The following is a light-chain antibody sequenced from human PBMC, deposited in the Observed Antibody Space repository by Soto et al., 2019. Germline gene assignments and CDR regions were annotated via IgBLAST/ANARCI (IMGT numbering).Light chain of an antibody. Sequence: EIVLTQSPATLSLSPGERATLSCGASQSGSSSYLAWYQQKPGLAPRLLIYDASSRATGIPDRFSGSGSGTDFTLTISRLEPEDFAVYYCQQYCSSPATFGQGTRMEI. CDR2: DAS. CDR1: QSGSSSY. CDR3: QQYCSSPAT. J-gene: IGKJ5*01. V-gene: IGKV3D-20*01.